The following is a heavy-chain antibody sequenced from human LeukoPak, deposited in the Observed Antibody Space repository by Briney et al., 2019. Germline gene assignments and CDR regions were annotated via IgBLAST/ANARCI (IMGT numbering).Heavy chain of an antibody. CDR2: ISGSGGST. CDR3: AKVGDSSGYYPNWFDP. D-gene: IGHD3-22*01. CDR1: GFTFSNYW. J-gene: IGHJ5*02. V-gene: IGHV3-23*01. Sequence: GGSLRLSCAASGFTFSNYWMAWVRQAPGKGLEWVSAISGSGGSTYYADSVKGRFTISRDNSKNTLYLQMNSLRAEDTAVYYCAKVGDSSGYYPNWFDPWGQGTLVTVSS.